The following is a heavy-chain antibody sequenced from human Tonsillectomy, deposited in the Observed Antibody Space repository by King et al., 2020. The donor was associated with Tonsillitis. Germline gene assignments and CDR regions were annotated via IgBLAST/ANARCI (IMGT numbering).Heavy chain of an antibody. CDR1: GFTFSSYE. D-gene: IGHD3-22*01. CDR2: ISSSGSTI. Sequence: EVQLVESGGGLVQPGGSLRLSCAASGFTFSSYEMNWGRQAPGKGLEWVSYISSSGSTIYYADSVKGRFTISRDNAKNSLYLQMNSLRAEDTAVYYCAREGYYYDSSGGRPIDYWGQGTLVTVSS. V-gene: IGHV3-48*03. CDR3: AREGYYYDSSGGRPIDY. J-gene: IGHJ4*02.